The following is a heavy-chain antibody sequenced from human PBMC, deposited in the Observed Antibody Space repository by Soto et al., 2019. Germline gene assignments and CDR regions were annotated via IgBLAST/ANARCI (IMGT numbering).Heavy chain of an antibody. CDR2: IIPILGIA. V-gene: IGHV1-69*02. CDR3: ARGPDPMQNHALFDY. Sequence: QVQLVQSGAEVKKPGSSVKVSCKASGGTFSSYTISWVRQAPGQRLEWMGRIIPILGIANYAQKFQGRVTITADKSTSTAYMELSSLRSEDTAVYYCARGPDPMQNHALFDYWGQGTLVTVSS. CDR1: GGTFSSYT. D-gene: IGHD2-2*01. J-gene: IGHJ4*02.